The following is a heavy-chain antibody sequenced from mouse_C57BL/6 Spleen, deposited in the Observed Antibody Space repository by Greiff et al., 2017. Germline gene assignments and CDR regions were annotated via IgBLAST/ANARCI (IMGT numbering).Heavy chain of an antibody. D-gene: IGHD1-1*01. CDR1: GYAFSSYW. J-gene: IGHJ4*01. CDR3: ARSDYGSSYVYYYAMDY. V-gene: IGHV1-80*01. Sequence: VKLMESGAELVKPGASVKISCKASGYAFSSYWMNWVKQRPGKGLEWIGQIYPGDGDTNYNGKFKGKATLTADKSSSTAYMQLSSLTSEDSAVYFCARSDYGSSYVYYYAMDYWGQGTSVTVSS. CDR2: IYPGDGDT.